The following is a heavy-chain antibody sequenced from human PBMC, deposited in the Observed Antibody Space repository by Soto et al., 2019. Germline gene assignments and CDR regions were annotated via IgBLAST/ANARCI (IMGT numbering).Heavy chain of an antibody. CDR2: INPNSGGT. CDR3: ARLSCSGGSCPGGYYYYYGMDV. CDR1: GYTFTGYY. Sequence: ASVKVSCKASGYTFTGYYMHWVRQAPGQGLEWMGWINPNSGGTNYAQKFQGRVTMTRDTSISTAYMELSRLRSDDTAVYYCARLSCSGGSCPGGYYYYYGMDVWGQGTTVTVSS. D-gene: IGHD2-15*01. J-gene: IGHJ6*02. V-gene: IGHV1-2*02.